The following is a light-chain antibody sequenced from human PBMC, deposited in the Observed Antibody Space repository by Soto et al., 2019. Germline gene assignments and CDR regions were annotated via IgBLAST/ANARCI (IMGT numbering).Light chain of an antibody. CDR3: QQYNNWPPYT. V-gene: IGKV3-15*01. CDR2: GAY. CDR1: QSVSSN. J-gene: IGKJ2*01. Sequence: ELVMTQSPATLSVSPGERATLSCRASQSVSSNLAWYQQKPGQAPRLLIYGAYTRATGIPARFSGSGSGTEFTLTISSLQSKDVAVYYCQQYNNWPPYTFGQGTKLEIK.